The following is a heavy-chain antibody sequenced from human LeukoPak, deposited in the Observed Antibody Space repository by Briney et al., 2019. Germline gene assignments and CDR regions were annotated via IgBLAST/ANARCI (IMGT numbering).Heavy chain of an antibody. V-gene: IGHV1-2*02. CDR3: ARGYCSGGDCYEFDY. CDR2: TNPNSGGT. Sequence: ASVKVSCKASGYTFTGYYMHWVRQAPGQGLEWMGWTNPNSGGTNSAQKFQGRVTMTRDTSISTAYMELSRLRSDDTAVYYCARGYCSGGDCYEFDYWGQGTLVTVSS. J-gene: IGHJ4*02. D-gene: IGHD2-15*01. CDR1: GYTFTGYY.